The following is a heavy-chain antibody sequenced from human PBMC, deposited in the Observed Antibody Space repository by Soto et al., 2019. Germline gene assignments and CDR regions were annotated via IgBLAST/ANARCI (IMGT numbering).Heavy chain of an antibody. Sequence: SGPTLVNPTQTLTLTCTFYGFSLSTSGMCVSWIRQPPGKALEWLALIDWDDDKYYSTSLKTRLTISKDTSKNQVVLTMTNMDPVDTATYYCARDAYYYDSSGYTSGYYYYGMDVWGQGTTVTVSS. V-gene: IGHV2-70*01. CDR2: IDWDDDK. CDR3: ARDAYYYDSSGYTSGYYYYGMDV. CDR1: GFSLSTSGMC. D-gene: IGHD3-22*01. J-gene: IGHJ6*02.